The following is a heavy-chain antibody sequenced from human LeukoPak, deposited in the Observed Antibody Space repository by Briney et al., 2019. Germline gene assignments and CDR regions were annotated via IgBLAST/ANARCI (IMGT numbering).Heavy chain of an antibody. D-gene: IGHD2-2*02. V-gene: IGHV1-69*13. J-gene: IGHJ4*02. CDR2: IIPIFGTA. Sequence: GASVKVSCKASGGTFSSYGLSWVRQAPGQGLEWMGGIIPIFGTANYAQNFQGRFTITADESTSTAYMELSSLRSEDTAVYYCARDNTYMFDYWGQGTQVAVSS. CDR3: ARDNTYMFDY. CDR1: GGTFSSYG.